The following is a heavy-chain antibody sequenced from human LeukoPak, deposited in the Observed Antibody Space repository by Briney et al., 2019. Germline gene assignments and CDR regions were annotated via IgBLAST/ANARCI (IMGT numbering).Heavy chain of an antibody. V-gene: IGHV3-9*01. CDR2: ISWDSGSS. CDR1: GFNFDDYA. Sequence: PGRSLRLSCAASGFNFDDYAMHWVRQAPGKGLEWVSSISWDSGSSVYVDSVKGRFTISRDNAKNSLYLQMDSLTPEDSALYYCVKDLRLDLHLDTFHIWGRGTRVTVSS. D-gene: IGHD1-1*01. J-gene: IGHJ3*02. CDR3: VKDLRLDLHLDTFHI.